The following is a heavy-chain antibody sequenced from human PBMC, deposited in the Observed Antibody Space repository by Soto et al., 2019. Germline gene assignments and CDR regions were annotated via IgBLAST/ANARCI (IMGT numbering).Heavy chain of an antibody. CDR2: IYYSGST. Sequence: QVQLQESGPGLVKPSETLSLTCTVSGGSISSYYWSWIRQPPGKGLEWIGYIYYSGSTNYNPSLKSRVTISVDTSKNQFSLKLSSVTAADTAVYYCARGEADYVDYHRPSGGPSDPWGQGTLVTVSS. CDR1: GGSISSYY. J-gene: IGHJ5*02. D-gene: IGHD4-17*01. CDR3: ARGEADYVDYHRPSGGPSDP. V-gene: IGHV4-59*01.